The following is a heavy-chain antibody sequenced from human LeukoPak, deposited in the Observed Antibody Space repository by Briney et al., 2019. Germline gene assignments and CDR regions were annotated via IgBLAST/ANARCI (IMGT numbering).Heavy chain of an antibody. V-gene: IGHV3-33*01. D-gene: IGHD3-10*01. Sequence: PGGSLRLSCAAAEFTFSSYAMHWVRQAPGKGLEWVASVWYDGSNADYGDSVKGRFTISRDNAKNSLYLQMNSLRAEDTAVYYCARHHYYGSGSYSSFDYWGQGTLVTVSS. J-gene: IGHJ4*02. CDR3: ARHHYYGSGSYSSFDY. CDR2: VWYDGSNA. CDR1: EFTFSSYA.